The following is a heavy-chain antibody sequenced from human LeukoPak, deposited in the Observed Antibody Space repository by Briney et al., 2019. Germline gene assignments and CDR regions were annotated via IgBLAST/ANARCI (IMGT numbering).Heavy chain of an antibody. CDR1: GYTFTGYD. CDR3: ARGRRELLFDS. Sequence: GASVKVSCKASGYTFTGYDINWVRQATGQGLEWMGWMNPNSGNTGYAQKFQGRVTITRNTTISTAYMELSSLRSEDTAVYYCARGRRELLFDSWGQGTLVTVSS. V-gene: IGHV1-8*03. D-gene: IGHD1-26*01. CDR2: MNPNSGNT. J-gene: IGHJ4*02.